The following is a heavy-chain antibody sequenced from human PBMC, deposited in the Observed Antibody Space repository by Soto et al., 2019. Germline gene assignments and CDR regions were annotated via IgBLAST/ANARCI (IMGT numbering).Heavy chain of an antibody. V-gene: IGHV4-4*07. J-gene: IGHJ5*02. D-gene: IGHD6-13*01. CDR1: GGSISSYY. CDR2: IYTSGST. Sequence: HVQLQESGPGLLKPSETLSLTCTVSGGSISSYYWSWIRQPAGKGLEWIGRIYTSGSTKYNPSLKSRVTMSVDTSKNQFSLRLSSVTAADTAVYYCARVGNLYSRGWFEPWGQGTLVTVSS. CDR3: ARVGNLYSRGWFEP.